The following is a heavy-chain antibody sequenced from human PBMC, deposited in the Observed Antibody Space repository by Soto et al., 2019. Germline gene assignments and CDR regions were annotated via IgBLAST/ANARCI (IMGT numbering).Heavy chain of an antibody. CDR3: ARDGDCSGGSCYSWGTTFEYYFDY. D-gene: IGHD2-15*01. V-gene: IGHV1-3*01. CDR1: GYTFTSYA. CDR2: INAGNGNT. J-gene: IGHJ4*02. Sequence: ASVKVSCKASGYTFTSYAMHWVRQAPGQRLEWMGWINAGNGNTKYSQKFQGRVTITRDTSASTAYMELSSLRSEDTAVYYCARDGDCSGGSCYSWGTTFEYYFDYWGQGTLVTVSS.